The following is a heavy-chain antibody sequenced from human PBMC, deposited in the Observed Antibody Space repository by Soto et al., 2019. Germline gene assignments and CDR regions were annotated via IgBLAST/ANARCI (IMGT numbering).Heavy chain of an antibody. J-gene: IGHJ4*02. Sequence: QITLNESGPTVVRPTETLTLTCRFSGFSLTTSGVGVGWIRQSPGKAPEWLAPIYWVDDKRYSASLKSRLTITKDTSKNQVVLTVSDLDPTDTATYYCAHRVLRTVFGLVTTTAIYFDFWGQGTPVAVSS. CDR2: IYWVDDK. D-gene: IGHD3-3*01. V-gene: IGHV2-5*02. CDR1: GFSLTTSGVG. CDR3: AHRVLRTVFGLVTTTAIYFDF.